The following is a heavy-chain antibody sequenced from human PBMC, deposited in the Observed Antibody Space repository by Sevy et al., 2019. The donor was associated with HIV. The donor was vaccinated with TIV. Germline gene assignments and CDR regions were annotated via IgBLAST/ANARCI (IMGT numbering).Heavy chain of an antibody. D-gene: IGHD2-2*02. CDR1: GFNFGSYS. CDR2: ISDNGGET. CDR3: ARDPEYCSGTSCYTDIFDH. J-gene: IGHJ4*02. Sequence: GGSLRLSCAVSGFNFGSYSMNWVRQGPGKGLEWVAGISDNGGETYHAVSVKGRFTVARDNSKNTLFLQMNSLRAEDTAIYYCARDPEYCSGTSCYTDIFDHWGQGTLVTVSS. V-gene: IGHV3-23*01.